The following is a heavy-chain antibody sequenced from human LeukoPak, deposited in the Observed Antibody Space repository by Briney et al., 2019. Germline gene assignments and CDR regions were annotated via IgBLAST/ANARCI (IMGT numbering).Heavy chain of an antibody. CDR2: MLRDSGSI. CDR1: GFTFDDYA. J-gene: IGHJ4*02. CDR3: VKDGGRDTAAAYY. V-gene: IGHV3-9*01. D-gene: IGHD6-13*01. Sequence: SGGSLRLSCAASGFTFDDYAMHWVRQAPGKGLEWVSGMLRDSGSIGYADSVKGRFTISRDDAKNSLYLQMNSLRAEDTALYYCVKDGGRDTAAAYYWGQGTLVSVSS.